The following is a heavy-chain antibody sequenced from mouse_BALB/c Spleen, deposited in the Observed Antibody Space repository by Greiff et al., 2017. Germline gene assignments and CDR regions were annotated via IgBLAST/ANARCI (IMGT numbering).Heavy chain of an antibody. CDR2: ISYDGSN. Sequence: EVKLMESGPGLVKPSQSLSLTCSVTGYSITSGYYWNWIRQFPGNNLEWMGYISYDGSNNYNPSLKNRISITRDTSKNQFFLKLNSVTTEDTATYYCARGYPFAYWGQGTLVTVSA. J-gene: IGHJ3*01. CDR1: GYSITSGYY. CDR3: ARGYPFAY. D-gene: IGHD2-2*01. V-gene: IGHV3-6*02.